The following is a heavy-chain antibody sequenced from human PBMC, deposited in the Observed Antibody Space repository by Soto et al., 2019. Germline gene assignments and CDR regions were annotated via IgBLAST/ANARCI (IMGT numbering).Heavy chain of an antibody. CDR2: ISVDGGDT. CDR1: GFTLSDYW. Sequence: HPGGSLRLSCAASGFTLSDYWMHWVRQVPGKGLLWVSRISVDGGDTTYADSVKGRFTISRDNAKNTLYLQMNTLRAEDTAVYYCARDLSSYDFWSGPPPVDDWGQGTLVTVSS. J-gene: IGHJ4*02. CDR3: ARDLSSYDFWSGPPPVDD. V-gene: IGHV3-74*01. D-gene: IGHD3-3*01.